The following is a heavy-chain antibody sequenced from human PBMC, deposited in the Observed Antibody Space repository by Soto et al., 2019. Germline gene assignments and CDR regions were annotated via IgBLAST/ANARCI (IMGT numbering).Heavy chain of an antibody. J-gene: IGHJ3*02. Sequence: PSETLSLTCVVSGYPISSDYYWAWIRQPPGKGLEWIGRIYHGGSAYYNPSLNSRVTILVDTSNKQVSLRVTSVTAADTAVYYCARYRYYFDASGNYRTHAFDIWGPGTLVT. V-gene: IGHV4-38-2*01. CDR1: GYPISSDYY. CDR2: IYHGGSA. CDR3: ARYRYYFDASGNYRTHAFDI. D-gene: IGHD3-22*01.